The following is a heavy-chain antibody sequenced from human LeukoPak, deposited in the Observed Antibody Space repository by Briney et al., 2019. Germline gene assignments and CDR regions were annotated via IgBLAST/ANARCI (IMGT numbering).Heavy chain of an antibody. CDR3: ARGHGSGSSALDY. D-gene: IGHD3-10*01. J-gene: IGHJ4*02. Sequence: KPSETLSLTCTVSGYSISSGYYWGWIRQPPGKGLEWIGNINYSGNTYYTSSLKSRITISVDTSKNQFSLKLTSVTAADTAVYYCARGHGSGSSALDYWGQGTLVTVSS. V-gene: IGHV4-38-2*02. CDR2: INYSGNT. CDR1: GYSISSGYY.